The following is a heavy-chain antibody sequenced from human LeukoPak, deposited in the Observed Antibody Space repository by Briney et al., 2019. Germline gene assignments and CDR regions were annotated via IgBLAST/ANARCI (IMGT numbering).Heavy chain of an antibody. D-gene: IGHD3-3*01. CDR3: ARNGAIFGVVTVGWFDP. CDR1: GFTFSSYS. J-gene: IGHJ5*02. Sequence: GGSLRLSCAASGFTFSSYSMNWVRQAPGKGLEWVSSISSSSSSYIYYADSVKGRFTISRDNAKNSLYLQMNSLRAEDTAVYYCARNGAIFGVVTVGWFDPWGRGTLVTVSS. CDR2: ISSSSSSYI. V-gene: IGHV3-21*01.